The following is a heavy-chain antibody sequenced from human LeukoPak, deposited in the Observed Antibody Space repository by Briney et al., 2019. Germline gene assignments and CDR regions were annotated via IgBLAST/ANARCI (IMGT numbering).Heavy chain of an antibody. Sequence: ASVKVSCKASGYTFTSYYMHWVRQAPGQGLEWMGIINPSGGSTSYAQKFQGRVTMTRDMSTSTVYMELSSLRSEDTAVYYCARGRGDYYYYYYMDVWGKGTTVTVSS. CDR2: INPSGGST. CDR3: ARGRGDYYYYYYMDV. CDR1: GYTFTSYY. J-gene: IGHJ6*03. V-gene: IGHV1-46*01.